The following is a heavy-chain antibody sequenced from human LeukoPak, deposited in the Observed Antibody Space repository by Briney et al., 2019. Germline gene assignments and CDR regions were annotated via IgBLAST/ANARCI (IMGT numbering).Heavy chain of an antibody. D-gene: IGHD4-17*01. CDR3: AKFPPTYGDYVS. Sequence: GGSLRLSCAASGFTFSSCSMNWVRQAPGKGLEWVSYISSSGSAIYYADSVKGRFTISRDNAKNSLYLQMNSLRAEDTAVYYCAKFPPTYGDYVSWGQGTLVTVSS. CDR1: GFTFSSCS. J-gene: IGHJ5*02. CDR2: ISSSGSAI. V-gene: IGHV3-48*04.